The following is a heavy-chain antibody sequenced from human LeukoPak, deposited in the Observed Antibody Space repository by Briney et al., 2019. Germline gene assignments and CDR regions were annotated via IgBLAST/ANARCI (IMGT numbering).Heavy chain of an antibody. V-gene: IGHV4-39*01. CDR1: GGSLATTIYY. CDR3: ARHGPAGAQQLPPYWYFDL. D-gene: IGHD6-13*01. J-gene: IGHJ2*01. Sequence: PSETLSLTCTLSGGSLATTIYYWGWIRQPPRKGLEWVGSIYYTGTTYYNPSLKSPVTISVDTSKNQFSLKVNSVTAADTAVYYCARHGPAGAQQLPPYWYFDLWGRGTVVTVSS. CDR2: IYYTGTT.